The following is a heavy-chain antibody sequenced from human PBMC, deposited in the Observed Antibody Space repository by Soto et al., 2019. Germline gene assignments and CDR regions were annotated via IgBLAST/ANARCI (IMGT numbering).Heavy chain of an antibody. D-gene: IGHD3-3*01. Sequence: GGSLRLSCAASGFTFSYYSMNWVRQAPGKGLEWVSYISSTSTTIYYADFVEGRFTISRDNAKNSLSLQMNSLRDEDTAVYYCARARDFWSGSYNYYFYGMDVWGQGTTVTVSS. CDR1: GFTFSYYS. CDR3: ARARDFWSGSYNYYFYGMDV. CDR2: ISSTSTTI. V-gene: IGHV3-48*02. J-gene: IGHJ6*02.